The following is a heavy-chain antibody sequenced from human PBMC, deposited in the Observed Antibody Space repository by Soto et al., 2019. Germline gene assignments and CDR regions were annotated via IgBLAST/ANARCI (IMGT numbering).Heavy chain of an antibody. CDR1: GYPVTAYY. D-gene: IGHD3-3*01. Sequence: QLHLVQSGAVVKKPGASVTVSCSASGYPVTAYYMHWVRQAPGRGLEWMGGINPATGAAKYTQTFQGGVTMARDPATSTVFMELSDLTSEDTAVFYFARGGGVGVAGSAAFDMWGQGTLVTVSS. J-gene: IGHJ3*02. CDR2: INPATGAA. CDR3: ARGGGVGVAGSAAFDM. V-gene: IGHV1-2*02.